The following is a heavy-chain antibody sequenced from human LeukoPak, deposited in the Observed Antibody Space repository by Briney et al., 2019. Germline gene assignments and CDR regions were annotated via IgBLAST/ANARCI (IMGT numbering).Heavy chain of an antibody. CDR2: INPNSGGT. CDR3: ARPRAQYYYGSVSPQDY. D-gene: IGHD3-10*01. J-gene: IGHJ4*02. CDR1: GYTFTSYY. V-gene: IGHV1-2*02. Sequence: ASVKLSCKASGYTFTSYYMNWVRQAPGQGLEWMGWINPNSGGTNYAQKFQGRVTMTRDTSISTAYMELSRLRSDDTAVYYCARPRAQYYYGSVSPQDYWGEGTLVTVSS.